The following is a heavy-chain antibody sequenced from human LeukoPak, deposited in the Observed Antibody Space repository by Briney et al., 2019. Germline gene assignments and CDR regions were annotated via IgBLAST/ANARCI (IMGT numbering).Heavy chain of an antibody. V-gene: IGHV3-7*01. D-gene: IGHD3-10*01. Sequence: GGSLRLSCAASGFTFSPYWMSWVRQAPGKGLEWVATIKEDGSEEYYVDSVKGRFTISRDNAKNSLYLQMSSLRAEDTAVCYCARLAPYYGTGIIWGQGTVDTVSS. CDR1: GFTFSPYW. CDR2: IKEDGSEE. J-gene: IGHJ3*02. CDR3: ARLAPYYGTGII.